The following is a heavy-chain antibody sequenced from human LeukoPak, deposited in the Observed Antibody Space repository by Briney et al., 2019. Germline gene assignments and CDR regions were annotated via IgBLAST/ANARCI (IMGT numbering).Heavy chain of an antibody. D-gene: IGHD3-10*01. CDR3: ARGPTESMVRGVITGKFDY. V-gene: IGHV4-4*07. CDR1: GGSISSYY. Sequence: PSETLSLTCTVSGGSISSYYWSWTRQPAGKGLEWIGRIYTSGSTNYNPSLKSRVTMSVDTSKNQFSLKLSSVTAADTAVYYCARGPTESMVRGVITGKFDYWGQGTLVTVSS. J-gene: IGHJ4*02. CDR2: IYTSGST.